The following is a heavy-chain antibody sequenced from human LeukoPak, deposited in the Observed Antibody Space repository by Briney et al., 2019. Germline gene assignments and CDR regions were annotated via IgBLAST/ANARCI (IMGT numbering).Heavy chain of an antibody. Sequence: SETLSLTCTVSGGSISGYYWSWIRQPAGKGLEWIGRVYSSVTTYYNPSLKSRVSMSIDASKNQFSLDVTSVTAADTAVYYCARLTPYSRYFDWSERQFDYWGQGTLVTVSS. J-gene: IGHJ4*02. V-gene: IGHV4-4*07. D-gene: IGHD3-9*01. CDR1: GGSISGYY. CDR3: ARLTPYSRYFDWSERQFDY. CDR2: VYSSVTT.